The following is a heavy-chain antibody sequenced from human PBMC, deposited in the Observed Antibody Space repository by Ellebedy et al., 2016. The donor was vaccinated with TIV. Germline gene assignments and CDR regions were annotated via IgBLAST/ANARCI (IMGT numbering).Heavy chain of an antibody. Sequence: SETLSLXXTVSGDSINSYFWSWIRQPPGRGLEWIGYIYSSGRTNYNPSLKGRVTMSVGTSKNQFSLRLSSVTAADTGVYYCARTTAFDVWGQGTMVTVSS. CDR1: GDSINSYF. CDR2: IYSSGRT. J-gene: IGHJ3*01. CDR3: ARTTAFDV. D-gene: IGHD1-14*01. V-gene: IGHV4-59*01.